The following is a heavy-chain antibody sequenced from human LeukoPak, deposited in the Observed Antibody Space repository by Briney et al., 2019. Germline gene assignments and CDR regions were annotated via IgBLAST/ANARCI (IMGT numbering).Heavy chain of an antibody. Sequence: GASVKVSCKASGGTFSSYAISWVRQAPGQGLEWMGGIIPIFGTANYAQKFQGRVTITADESTSTAYMELSSLRSEDTAVYYCARGIGTYYDILTGYGHWGQGTLVTVSS. CDR3: ARGIGTYYDILTGYGH. V-gene: IGHV1-69*13. CDR1: GGTFSSYA. D-gene: IGHD3-9*01. CDR2: IIPIFGTA. J-gene: IGHJ1*01.